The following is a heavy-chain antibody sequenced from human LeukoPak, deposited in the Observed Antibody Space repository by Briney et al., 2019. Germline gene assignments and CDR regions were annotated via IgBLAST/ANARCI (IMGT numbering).Heavy chain of an antibody. Sequence: ETLSLTCTVSGGSISSYYWSWIRQPPGKGLEWIGYIYYSGSTNYNPSLKSRVTISVDTSKNQFSLKLSSVTAADTAVYYCAGDYYDSSGYYYPWYWGQGTLVTVSS. D-gene: IGHD3-22*01. CDR2: IYYSGST. CDR1: GGSISSYY. J-gene: IGHJ4*02. CDR3: AGDYYDSSGYYYPWY. V-gene: IGHV4-59*01.